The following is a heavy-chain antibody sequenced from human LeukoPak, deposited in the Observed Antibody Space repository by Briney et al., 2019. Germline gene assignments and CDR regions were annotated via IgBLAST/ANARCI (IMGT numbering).Heavy chain of an antibody. CDR2: INPNSGGT. CDR1: GYTFTGYY. CDR3: ARGSFLYYDSSGAKPFDY. J-gene: IGHJ4*02. V-gene: IGHV1-2*02. Sequence: ASVKVSCKASGYTFTGYYMHWVRQAPGQGLEWMGWINPNSGGTNYAQKFQGGVTMTRDTSISTAYMELSRLRSDDTGVYYCARGSFLYYDSSGAKPFDYWGQGTLVTVSS. D-gene: IGHD3-22*01.